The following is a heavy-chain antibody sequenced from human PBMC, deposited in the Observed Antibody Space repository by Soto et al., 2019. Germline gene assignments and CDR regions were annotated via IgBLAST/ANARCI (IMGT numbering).Heavy chain of an antibody. CDR1: GGTFSSYA. CDR2: IIPIFGTA. Sequence: QVQLVQSGAEVKKPGSSVKVSCEASGGTFSSYAISWVRQAPGQGLEWMGGIIPIFGTANYAQKFQGRVTITADESTSTAYMELSSLRSEDTAVYYCARIGREDDYVWGSYRSPLDYWGQGTLVTVSS. V-gene: IGHV1-69*01. J-gene: IGHJ4*02. D-gene: IGHD3-16*02. CDR3: ARIGREDDYVWGSYRSPLDY.